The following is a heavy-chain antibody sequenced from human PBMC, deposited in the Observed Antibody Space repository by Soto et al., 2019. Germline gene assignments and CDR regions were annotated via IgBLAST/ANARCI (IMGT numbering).Heavy chain of an antibody. J-gene: IGHJ6*02. CDR1: GFTFDDYA. CDR3: AKDRGIAVAGGGMDV. D-gene: IGHD6-19*01. V-gene: IGHV3-9*01. CDR2: ISWNSGSI. Sequence: GGSLRLSCAASGFTFDDYAMHWVRQAPGKGLEWVSGISWNSGSIGYADSVKGRFTISRDNAKNSLYLQMNSLRAEDTALYYCAKDRGIAVAGGGMDVWGQGTTVTVSS.